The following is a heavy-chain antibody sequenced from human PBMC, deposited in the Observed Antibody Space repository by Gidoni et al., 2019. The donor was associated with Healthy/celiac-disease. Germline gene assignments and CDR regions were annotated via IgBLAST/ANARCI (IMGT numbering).Heavy chain of an antibody. CDR3: AREGLWFGESYYFDY. CDR1: GGTFSSYA. Sequence: QVQLVQPGAEVKKPGSSVKVSCKASGGTFSSYAISWVRQAPGQGLEWMGGIIPIFGTANYAQKCQGRVTITADESTSTAYMELSSLRSEDTAVYYCAREGLWFGESYYFDYWGQGTLVTVSS. D-gene: IGHD3-10*01. V-gene: IGHV1-69*01. J-gene: IGHJ4*02. CDR2: IIPIFGTA.